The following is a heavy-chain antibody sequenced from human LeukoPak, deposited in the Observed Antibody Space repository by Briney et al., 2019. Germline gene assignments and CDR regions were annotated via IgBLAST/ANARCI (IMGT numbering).Heavy chain of an antibody. CDR2: ISVSGENT. D-gene: IGHD3-10*02. CDR3: ARDLHYYVAMDV. Sequence: GGSLRLSCAASGFTFSTYVMNWFRQAPGKGLQWVSTISVSGENTYYADSVKGRFTISRDNSESMLFLQLNSLRAEDTALYYCARDLHYYVAMDVWGQGTTVTVSS. J-gene: IGHJ6*02. CDR1: GFTFSTYV. V-gene: IGHV3-23*01.